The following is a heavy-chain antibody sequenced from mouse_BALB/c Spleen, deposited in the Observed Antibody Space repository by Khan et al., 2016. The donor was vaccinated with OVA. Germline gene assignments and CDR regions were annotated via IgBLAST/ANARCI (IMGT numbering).Heavy chain of an antibody. Sequence: EVQLQESGPSLVKPSQTLSLTCSVTGDSITSGYWSWIRKFPGNKLEYMGYMIYTGYTDYNPSLKSRIAITRNTSTNQSYLQWNSVPAEDTATYYCARSTYRYAFAYWGQGTLVTVSA. D-gene: IGHD2-14*01. CDR2: MIYTGYT. V-gene: IGHV3-8*02. J-gene: IGHJ3*01. CDR3: ARSTYRYAFAY. CDR1: GDSITSGY.